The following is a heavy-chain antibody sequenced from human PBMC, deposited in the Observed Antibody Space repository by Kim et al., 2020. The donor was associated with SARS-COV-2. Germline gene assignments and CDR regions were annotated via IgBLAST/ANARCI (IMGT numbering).Heavy chain of an antibody. CDR3: ARDLRDGYNDDAFDF. V-gene: IGHV1-18*01. CDR1: GYTFTSHS. CDR2: ISTYNYQT. J-gene: IGHJ3*01. Sequence: ASVKVSCTTSGYTFTSHSLSWVRQAPGQGLEWMGWISTYNYQTNYAQKFQDRVRLTIDISTSTAYMELRSLTSHDTAVYYCARDLRDGYNDDAFDFWGQG. D-gene: IGHD5-12*01.